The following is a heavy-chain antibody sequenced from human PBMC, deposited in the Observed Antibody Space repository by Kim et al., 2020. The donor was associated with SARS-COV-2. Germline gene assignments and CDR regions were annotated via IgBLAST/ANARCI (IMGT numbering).Heavy chain of an antibody. CDR1: GFTFSSYW. V-gene: IGHV3-74*01. D-gene: IGHD3-22*01. CDR3: AREENYYDSSGHVDY. CDR2: INSDGSST. J-gene: IGHJ4*02. Sequence: GGSLRLSCAASGFTFSSYWMHWVRQAPGKGLVWVSRINSDGSSTSYADSVKGRFTISRDNAKNTLYLQMNSLRAEDTAVYYCAREENYYDSSGHVDYWGQGTLVTVSS.